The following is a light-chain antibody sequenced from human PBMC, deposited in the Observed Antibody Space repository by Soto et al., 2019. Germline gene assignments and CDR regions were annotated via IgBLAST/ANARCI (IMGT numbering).Light chain of an antibody. CDR3: LLSYNGPYV. J-gene: IGLJ1*01. Sequence: QAVVTQEPSLTVSPEGTVTLTCGSSTGAVTNGHYPYWFQQKPGQAPRTLIYDTTNRHSWTPARSSGSLLGGKAALTLSGAQPEDEAEYYCLLSYNGPYVFGTGTEVTVL. CDR2: DTT. V-gene: IGLV7-46*01. CDR1: TGAVTNGHY.